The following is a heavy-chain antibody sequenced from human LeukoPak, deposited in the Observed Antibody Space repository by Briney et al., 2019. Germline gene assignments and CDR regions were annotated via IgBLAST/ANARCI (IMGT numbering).Heavy chain of an antibody. CDR3: AKATTASPRNFDY. J-gene: IGHJ4*02. CDR2: ISTSGGST. V-gene: IGHV3-23*01. CDR1: GFTFSSYA. D-gene: IGHD2-21*02. Sequence: GESLTLSCAASGFTFSSYAMSWVRQAPGKGLEWVSSISTSGGSTYYPDSVKGRFTISRDNSKNTLHLQMNSLRAEDTAVYYCAKATTASPRNFDYWGQGTLVTVSS.